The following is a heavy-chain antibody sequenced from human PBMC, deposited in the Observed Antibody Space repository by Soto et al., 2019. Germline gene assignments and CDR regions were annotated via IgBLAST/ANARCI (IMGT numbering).Heavy chain of an antibody. CDR2: IIPIFGTA. V-gene: IGHV1-69*13. J-gene: IGHJ6*02. CDR3: ARSPYSGTKGQIYYYGMDV. CDR1: RGTFSSYA. Sequence: ASVKVSCKASRGTFSSYAISWVRQAPGQGLEWMGGIIPIFGTANYAQKFQGRVTITADESTSTAYMELSSLRSEDTAVYYCARSPYSGTKGQIYYYGMDVWGQGTTVTVSS. D-gene: IGHD1-26*01.